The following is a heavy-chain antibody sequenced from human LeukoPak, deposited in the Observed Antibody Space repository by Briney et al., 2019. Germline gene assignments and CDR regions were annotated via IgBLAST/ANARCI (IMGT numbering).Heavy chain of an antibody. CDR3: ARQGDDY. CDR1: GFTFSNYW. CDR2: IKEDGSEK. Sequence: QPGGSLRLSCVASGFTFSNYWMSWVRQAPGKGLECVANIKEDGSEKYYVDSVKGRSTISRDNAKNSLYLQMNSLRAEDTAVYYCARQGDDYWGHGTLVTVSS. J-gene: IGHJ4*01. D-gene: IGHD3-16*01. V-gene: IGHV3-7*01.